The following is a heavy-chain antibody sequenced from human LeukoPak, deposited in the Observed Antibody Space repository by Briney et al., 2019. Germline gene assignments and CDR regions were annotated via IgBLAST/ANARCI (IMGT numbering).Heavy chain of an antibody. CDR3: ARDGPRFHIVVVPAVDY. D-gene: IGHD2-2*01. J-gene: IGHJ4*02. Sequence: ASVKVSCKASGYTFTSYGISWVRQAPGQGLEWMGWIGAYNGNTNYAQKLQGRVTMTTDTSTSTAYMELRSLRSDDTAVYYCARDGPRFHIVVVPAVDYWGQGTLVTVSS. CDR2: IGAYNGNT. CDR1: GYTFTSYG. V-gene: IGHV1-18*01.